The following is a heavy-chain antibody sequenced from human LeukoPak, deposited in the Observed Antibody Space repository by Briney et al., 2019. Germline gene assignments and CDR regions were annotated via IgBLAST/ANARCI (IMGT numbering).Heavy chain of an antibody. V-gene: IGHV3-43D*03. Sequence: GGSLRLSCAASGFTFDDYAMHWVRQAPGKGLEWVSLISGDGGSTYYADSVKGRFTISRDNSKNSLYLQMNSLRAEDTALYYCAKAAQLLYGWHAFDIWGQGTMVTVSS. CDR1: GFTFDDYA. CDR2: ISGDGGST. D-gene: IGHD2-2*02. CDR3: AKAAQLLYGWHAFDI. J-gene: IGHJ3*02.